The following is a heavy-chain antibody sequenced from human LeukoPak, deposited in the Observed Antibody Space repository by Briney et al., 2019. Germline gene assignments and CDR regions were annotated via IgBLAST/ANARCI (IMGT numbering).Heavy chain of an antibody. V-gene: IGHV5-51*01. CDR1: GYSFTSYW. CDR3: ARHSTRPNWYSPIGY. J-gene: IGHJ4*02. D-gene: IGHD2-21*01. Sequence: GESLKISCKGSGYSFTSYWIGWVRQMPGKGLEWMGIIYPGPGAGPGGSNPIYSPSFQGQVTISADNSITTAYLQWSSLKASDTAIYYCARHSTRPNWYSPIGYWGQGTLVTVSS. CDR2: IYPGPGAGPGGSNP.